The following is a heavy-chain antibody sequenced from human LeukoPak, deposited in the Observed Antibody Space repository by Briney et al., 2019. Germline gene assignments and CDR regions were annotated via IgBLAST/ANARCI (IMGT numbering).Heavy chain of an antibody. CDR2: IIPIFGTA. CDR1: GYTFTSYG. Sequence: ASVKVSCKASGYTFTSYGISWVRQAPGQGLEWMGGIIPIFGTANYAQKFQGRVTITADESTSTAYMELSSLRSEDTAVYYCARSRGGYDQGKWDYWGQGTLVTVSS. D-gene: IGHD5-12*01. V-gene: IGHV1-69*13. CDR3: ARSRGGYDQGKWDY. J-gene: IGHJ4*02.